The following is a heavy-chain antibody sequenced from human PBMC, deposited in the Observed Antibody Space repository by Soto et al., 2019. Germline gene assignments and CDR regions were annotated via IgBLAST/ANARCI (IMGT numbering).Heavy chain of an antibody. J-gene: IGHJ4*02. D-gene: IGHD4-17*01. CDR3: ARDFGRGDYVVGGGDY. CDR2: ISSSSSYI. CDR1: GFTFSSYS. Sequence: EVQLVESGGGLVKPGGSLRLFCAASGFTFSSYSMNWVRQAPGKGLEWVSSISSSSSYIYYADSVKGRFTISRDNAKNSLYLQMNSLIAEDTAVYYCARDFGRGDYVVGGGDYWGQGTLVTVSS. V-gene: IGHV3-21*01.